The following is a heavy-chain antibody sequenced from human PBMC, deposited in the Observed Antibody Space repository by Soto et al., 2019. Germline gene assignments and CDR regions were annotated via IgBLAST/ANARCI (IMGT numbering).Heavy chain of an antibody. Sequence: GASVKVSCKASGGTFSSYAISWVRQAPGQGLEWMGGIIPIFGTANYAQKFQGRVTITADESTSTAYMELSSLRSEDTAVYYCARDVIAAAGTEGWGQGTLVPVSS. J-gene: IGHJ1*01. CDR2: IIPIFGTA. D-gene: IGHD6-13*01. V-gene: IGHV1-69*13. CDR3: ARDVIAAAGTEG. CDR1: GGTFSSYA.